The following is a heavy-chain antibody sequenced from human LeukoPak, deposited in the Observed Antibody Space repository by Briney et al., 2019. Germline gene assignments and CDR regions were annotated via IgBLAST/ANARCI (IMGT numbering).Heavy chain of an antibody. D-gene: IGHD6-19*01. CDR3: ATGYSSGWYFYFQH. Sequence: AGGSLRLSCAVSGFTVSSNYMSWVRQAPGKGLEWVSLIYSGGGTYYADSVRGRFTISRDDSKNTLYLQMNSLRAEDTAVYYCATGYSSGWYFYFQHWGQGSLVSVSS. CDR2: IYSGGGT. V-gene: IGHV3-53*01. J-gene: IGHJ1*01. CDR1: GFTVSSNY.